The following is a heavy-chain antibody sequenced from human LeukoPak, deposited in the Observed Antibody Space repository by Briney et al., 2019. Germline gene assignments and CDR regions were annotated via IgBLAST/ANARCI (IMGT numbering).Heavy chain of an antibody. V-gene: IGHV3-11*06. CDR3: ARGPYSSGSSADY. CDR1: GFXFSDYY. CDR2: ISSSDTYT. D-gene: IGHD6-19*01. Sequence: GGSLRLPCAASGFXFSDYYISWIRQAPGKGLEWVSYISSSDTYTNYADSVKGRFTISRDNAKNSLYLQMNSLRAEDTAVYYCARGPYSSGSSADYWGQGTLVTVSS. J-gene: IGHJ4*02.